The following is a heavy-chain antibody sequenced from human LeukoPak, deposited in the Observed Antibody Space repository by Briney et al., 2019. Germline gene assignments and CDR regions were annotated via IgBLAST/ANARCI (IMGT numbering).Heavy chain of an antibody. D-gene: IGHD2-2*01. CDR2: ISGSGGST. CDR3: AKVGEYQLLLYAFDM. J-gene: IGHJ3*02. Sequence: GGSLRLSCAASGFTFDDYGMSWVRQAPGKGLEWVSAISGSGGSTYYADSVKGRFTISRDNSKNTLYLQMNSLRAEDTAVYYCAKVGEYQLLLYAFDMWGQGTMVTVSS. CDR1: GFTFDDYG. V-gene: IGHV3-23*01.